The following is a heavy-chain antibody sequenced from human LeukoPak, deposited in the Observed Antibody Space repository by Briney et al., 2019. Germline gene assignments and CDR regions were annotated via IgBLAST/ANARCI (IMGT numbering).Heavy chain of an antibody. V-gene: IGHV3-66*01. D-gene: IGHD5-18*01. CDR3: ARANGYSYGYGYYYYAMDV. J-gene: IGHJ6*02. CDR2: IYSGGST. Sequence: PGGSLRLSCAASGFTVRNNYMSLARQAPGRGLEWVSIIYSGGSTYYTDSVRGKFTISRDNSKNTLYLQMNSLRAEDTAVYYCARANGYSYGYGYYYYAMDVWGQGTTVTVSS. CDR1: GFTVRNNY.